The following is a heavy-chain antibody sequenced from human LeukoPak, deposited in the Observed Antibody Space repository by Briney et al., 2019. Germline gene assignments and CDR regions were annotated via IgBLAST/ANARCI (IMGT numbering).Heavy chain of an antibody. V-gene: IGHV3-30*02. CDR3: AKDPRDHYGSGRYYYYYMDV. J-gene: IGHJ6*03. CDR2: IRYDGNNE. CDR1: GFIFSYYG. D-gene: IGHD3-10*01. Sequence: GGSLRLSCAASGFIFSYYGMHWVRQAPGKGLEWVAFIRYDGNNEYYADSVKGRFTISRDNSKNTLYLQMNSLRTEDTAVYYCAKDPRDHYGSGRYYYYYMDVWGKGTTVTISS.